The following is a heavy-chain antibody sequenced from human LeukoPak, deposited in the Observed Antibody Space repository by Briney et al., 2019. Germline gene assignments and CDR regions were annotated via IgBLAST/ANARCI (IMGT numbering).Heavy chain of an antibody. Sequence: SETLSLTCTVSGDSLSSHYWSWIRQPPGKGLEWIGYIYYSGSTNYNPSLKSRVTISVDTSKNQFSLKLSSVTAADTAVYYCARRAGAKWLAAAGTVAANYFDYWGQGTLVTVSS. J-gene: IGHJ4*02. CDR3: ARRAGAKWLAAAGTVAANYFDY. CDR2: IYYSGST. V-gene: IGHV4-59*08. D-gene: IGHD6-13*01. CDR1: GDSLSSHY.